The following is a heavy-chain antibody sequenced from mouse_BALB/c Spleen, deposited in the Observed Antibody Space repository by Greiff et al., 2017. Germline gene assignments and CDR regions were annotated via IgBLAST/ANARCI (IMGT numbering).Heavy chain of an antibody. D-gene: IGHD1-1*01. CDR2: IRNKANGYTT. CDR1: GFTFTAYY. Sequence: EVTVVESGGGLVQPGGSLRLSCATSGFTFTAYYMSWVRQPPGKALEWLGFIRNKANGYTTEYSASVKGRFTISRDNSQSILYLQMNTLRAEDSATYYCAGDIGRDCYGSSYVWYFDVWGAGTTVTVSS. J-gene: IGHJ1*01. V-gene: IGHV7-3*02. CDR3: AGDIGRDCYGSSYVWYFDV.